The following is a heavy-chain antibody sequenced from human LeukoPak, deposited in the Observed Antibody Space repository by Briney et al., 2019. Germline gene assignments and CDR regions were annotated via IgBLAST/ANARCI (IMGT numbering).Heavy chain of an antibody. CDR2: IYHSGTT. CDR3: AKVAVGVTKSFDY. V-gene: IGHV4-38-2*01. J-gene: IGHJ4*02. Sequence: SETLSLTCAVSSYSISSGYYWGWLRQPPGKGLEWIGCIYHSGTTYYNPSLKSRVTISVDTSKNQFSLKLRSVTAADTAVYYCAKVAVGVTKSFDYWGQGTLVTVPS. D-gene: IGHD1-26*01. CDR1: SYSISSGYY.